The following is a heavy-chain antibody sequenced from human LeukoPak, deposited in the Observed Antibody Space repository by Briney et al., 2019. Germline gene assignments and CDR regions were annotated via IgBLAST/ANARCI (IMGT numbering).Heavy chain of an antibody. CDR3: ARVRYNWNRGFDY. CDR2: IYHSGST. CDR1: GYSISSGYY. J-gene: IGHJ4*02. D-gene: IGHD1-20*01. V-gene: IGHV4-38-2*02. Sequence: SEALSLTCTVSGYSISSGYYWGWIRQPPGKGLEWIGSIYHSGSTYYNPSLKSRVTMSVDTSKNQFSLKLSSVTAADTAVYYCARVRYNWNRGFDYWGQGTLVTVSS.